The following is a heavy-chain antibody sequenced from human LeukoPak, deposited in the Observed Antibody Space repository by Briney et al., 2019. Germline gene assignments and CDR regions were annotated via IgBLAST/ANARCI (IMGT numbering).Heavy chain of an antibody. J-gene: IGHJ4*02. V-gene: IGHV4-31*03. Sequence: SETLSLTCTVSGGSISSGGYYWSWIRQHPGKGLEWIGYIYYSGSTYYNPSLKSRVTITVDTSKNQFSLKLSSVTAADTAVYYCARVVTTTTGWDWGQGTLVTVSS. D-gene: IGHD4-11*01. CDR3: ARVVTTTTGWD. CDR2: IYYSGST. CDR1: GGSISSGGYY.